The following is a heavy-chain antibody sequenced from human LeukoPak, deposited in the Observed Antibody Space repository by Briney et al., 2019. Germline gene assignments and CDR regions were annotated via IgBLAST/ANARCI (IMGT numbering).Heavy chain of an antibody. J-gene: IGHJ5*02. D-gene: IGHD3-10*01. CDR1: TFTFSIYD. V-gene: IGHV3-30*03. CDR3: ARGLVRGVIRSNWFDP. CDR2: SSFKGHNK. Sequence: GGSLRLSCATSTFTFSIYDVVWVRRAPGKGLQWVAVSSFKGHNKCFIDSMKGRFTISRDVSWNTLCLHMNSLRADDTAVYYCARGLVRGVIRSNWFDPWGQGTLVTVSS.